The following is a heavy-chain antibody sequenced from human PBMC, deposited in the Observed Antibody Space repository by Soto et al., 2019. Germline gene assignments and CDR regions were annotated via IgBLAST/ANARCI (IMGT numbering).Heavy chain of an antibody. D-gene: IGHD4-17*01. CDR3: ARLPDDYGDYVEGY. CDR1: GGTFSSYA. V-gene: IGHV1-69*01. J-gene: IGHJ4*02. CDR2: IIPIFGTA. Sequence: QVQLVQSGAEVKKPGSSVKVSCKASGGTFSSYAISWVRQAPGQGLGWMGGIIPIFGTATYAQQFQGRVTITADDSTSSAYMELSSLRSEDTAVYYCARLPDDYGDYVEGYWGQGPLVTVSS.